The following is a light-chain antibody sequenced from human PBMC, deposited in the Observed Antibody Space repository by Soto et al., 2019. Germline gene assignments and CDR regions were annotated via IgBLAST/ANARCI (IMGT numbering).Light chain of an antibody. CDR1: QSISSW. CDR2: AAA. J-gene: IGKJ1*01. Sequence: DIQMTQSPSSVSASVGDRVTITCRASQSISSWLAWYQQKPGKAPKLLIYAAATLASGVPARFSGIGSGTHFTLTISSLQPEDFAVYYCQQFRNWPWTFGQGTKVDI. CDR3: QQFRNWPWT. V-gene: IGKV1-12*01.